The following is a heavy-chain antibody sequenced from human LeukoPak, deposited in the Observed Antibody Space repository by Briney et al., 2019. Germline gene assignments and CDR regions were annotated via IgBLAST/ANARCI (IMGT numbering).Heavy chain of an antibody. CDR2: ISYDGSDK. J-gene: IGHJ5*02. D-gene: IGHD6-19*01. CDR1: GFTFSRYA. Sequence: HPGGSLRLSCAASGFTFSRYAMHWVRQAPGKGLDWVAVISYDGSDKYYGDSVKGRFTISRDNSKNTLHLQMNSLRAGDTAVYYCARVVVAATLGNWFDPWGQGTLVTVSS. V-gene: IGHV3-30-3*01. CDR3: ARVVVAATLGNWFDP.